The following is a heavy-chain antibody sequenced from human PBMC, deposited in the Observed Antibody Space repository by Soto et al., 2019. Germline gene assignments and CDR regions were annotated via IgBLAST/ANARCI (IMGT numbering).Heavy chain of an antibody. Sequence: SETLSLTCTVSGVSISSSTYYWDWIRQPPGKGLEWIGSMYYTGNKNYNPSLESRVTMSVDTSKNQFSLKLSSVTHTDTAVYYCARRSSSSLGSLFDPWGRGTLVTVSS. CDR3: ARRSSSSLGSLFDP. D-gene: IGHD6-6*01. CDR1: GVSISSSTYY. J-gene: IGHJ5*02. CDR2: MYYTGNK. V-gene: IGHV4-39*01.